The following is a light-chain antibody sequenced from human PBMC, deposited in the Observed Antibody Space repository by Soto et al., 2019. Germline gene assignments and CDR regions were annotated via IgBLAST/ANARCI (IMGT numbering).Light chain of an antibody. CDR2: NAS. CDR1: QTVGTY. V-gene: IGKV3-11*01. J-gene: IGKJ4*01. CDR3: QQRSNWPLT. Sequence: ESVLTQSPATMSLSQGERATLSCRATQTVGTYLAWYPQKPGQAPRLLSYNASNRATGIPVRFSGSWSGTDFTLTISSLEPEEGALYSCQQRSNWPLTFGGGTKVEL.